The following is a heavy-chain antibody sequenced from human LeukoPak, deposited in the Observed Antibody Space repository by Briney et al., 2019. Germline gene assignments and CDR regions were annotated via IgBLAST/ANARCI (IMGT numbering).Heavy chain of an antibody. CDR2: ISYDGSNK. V-gene: IGHV3-30*18. CDR3: AKDPTPSGWYDNWFDP. J-gene: IGHJ5*02. Sequence: GGSLRLSCAASGFTFSSYGMHWVRQAPGKGLEWVAVISYDGSNKYYADSVKGRFTISRDNSKNTLYLQMNSLRAEDTAEYYCAKDPTPSGWYDNWFDPWGQGTLVTVSS. D-gene: IGHD6-19*01. CDR1: GFTFSSYG.